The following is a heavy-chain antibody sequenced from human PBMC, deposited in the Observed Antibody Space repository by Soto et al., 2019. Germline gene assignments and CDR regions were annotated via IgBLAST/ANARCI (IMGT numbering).Heavy chain of an antibody. D-gene: IGHD5-12*01. V-gene: IGHV1-69*12. CDR3: VRVVAIPGYPDN. Sequence: QVQLVQSGAEVRQPASSVKVSCKTSGGTFSSYAISWVRQAPGQGLEWMGGIVPIVDTSTYAQKFQGRVTITADYSTSTVYMELSSLRSDDTAVYYCVRVVAIPGYPDNWGQGTLVTVSS. CDR2: IVPIVDTS. CDR1: GGTFSSYA. J-gene: IGHJ4*02.